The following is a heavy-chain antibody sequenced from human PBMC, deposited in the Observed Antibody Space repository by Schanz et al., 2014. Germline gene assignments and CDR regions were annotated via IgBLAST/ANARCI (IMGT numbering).Heavy chain of an antibody. D-gene: IGHD2-2*01. V-gene: IGHV1-24*01. Sequence: QVQLVQSGAEAKKPGASVKVSCKVSGYSLNELSMHWVRQAPGRGLEWMEGFHHEDGDTVYAQKFQGRVIMTEDTSTDTAYVELSRLTSEDTGVYYCSTESSRTWFYNDVDVWGQGTTXTVSS. CDR3: STESSRTWFYNDVDV. J-gene: IGHJ6*02. CDR1: GYSLNELS. CDR2: FHHEDGDT.